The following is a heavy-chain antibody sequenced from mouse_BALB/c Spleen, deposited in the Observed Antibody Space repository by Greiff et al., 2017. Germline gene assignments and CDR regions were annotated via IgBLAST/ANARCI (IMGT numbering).Heavy chain of an antibody. CDR2: ISSGGGST. J-gene: IGHJ4*01. CDR1: GFAFSSYD. V-gene: IGHV5-12-1*01. CDR3: ARGGYYAMDY. Sequence: EVMLVESGGGLVKPGGSLKLSCAASGFAFSSYDMSWVRQTPEKRLEWVAYISSGGGSTYYPDTVKGRFTISRDNPKNTLFLQMTSLRSEDTAMYYCARGGYYAMDYWGQGTSVTVSS.